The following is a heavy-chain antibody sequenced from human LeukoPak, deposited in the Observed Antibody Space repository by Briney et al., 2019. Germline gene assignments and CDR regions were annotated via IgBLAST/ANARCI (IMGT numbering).Heavy chain of an antibody. CDR2: IYYSGST. CDR1: GGSISSSSYY. J-gene: IGHJ1*01. CDR3: ARGGVTMIVVPTEYFQH. V-gene: IGHV4-39*07. D-gene: IGHD3-22*01. Sequence: SETLSLTCTVSGGSISSSSYYWGWIRQPPGKGLEWIGSIYYSGSTYYNPSLKSRVTISVDTSKNQFSLKLSSVTAADTAVYYCARGGVTMIVVPTEYFQHWGQGTLVTVSS.